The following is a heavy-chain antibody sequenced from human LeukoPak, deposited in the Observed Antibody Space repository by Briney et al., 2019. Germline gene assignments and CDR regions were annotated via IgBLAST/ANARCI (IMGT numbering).Heavy chain of an antibody. CDR2: IYYSGST. V-gene: IGHV4-59*01. D-gene: IGHD4-11*01. CDR3: ARASSGVTTVTRCWFDP. J-gene: IGHJ5*02. CDR1: GGSISTYY. Sequence: SETLSLTCTVPGGSISTYYWSWIRQPPGKGLECIGYIYYSGSTNYNPSLKSRVTMSVDPSKHQLSLKLSSVTAADTAVYYCARASSGVTTVTRCWFDPWGQGTLVTVSS.